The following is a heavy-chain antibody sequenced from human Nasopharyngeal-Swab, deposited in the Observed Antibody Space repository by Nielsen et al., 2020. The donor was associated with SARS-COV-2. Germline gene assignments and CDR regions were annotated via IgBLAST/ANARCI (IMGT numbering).Heavy chain of an antibody. D-gene: IGHD3-10*01. CDR3: TRGSVVIREDNWFDP. V-gene: IGHV5-51*01. CDR2: IYPGDSTL. CDR1: GYSFTTKW. J-gene: IGHJ5*02. Sequence: GESLKISCRTSGYSFTTKWIAWVRQMPGKGLEWMGIIYPGDSTLRYSPSFQGHVTISADRSISTAYLQWSSLRASDTAMYYCTRGSVVIREDNWFDPWGQGTLVTVSS.